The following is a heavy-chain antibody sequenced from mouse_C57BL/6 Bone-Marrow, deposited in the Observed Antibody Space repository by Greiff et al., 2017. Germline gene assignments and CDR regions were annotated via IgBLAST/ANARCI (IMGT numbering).Heavy chain of an antibody. CDR1: GYTFTSYW. V-gene: IGHV1-50*01. D-gene: IGHD2-1*01. CDR2: IDPSDSYT. CDR3: AGDGKWDYWDFDV. J-gene: IGHJ1*03. Sequence: VQLQQPGAELVKPGASVKLSCKASGYTFTSYWMQWVKQRPGQGLEWIGEIDPSDSYTNYNQKFKGKATLTVDTSSSTAYMQLSSLTSEDSAVYYCAGDGKWDYWDFDVWGTGNTGTGSS.